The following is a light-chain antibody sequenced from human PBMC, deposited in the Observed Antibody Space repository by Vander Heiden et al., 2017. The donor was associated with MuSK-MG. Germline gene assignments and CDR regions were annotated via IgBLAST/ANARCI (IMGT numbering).Light chain of an antibody. V-gene: IGKV1-NL1*01. CDR2: AAS. Sequence: DIQMTQSPSSLSASVGDRVTITLAWYQQKPAKAPKLLLHAASRLETWVLSRFSGSGSGTDFSLTISSLQPEDYATYYCQQYYSTPVTFGGGTKVELK. J-gene: IGKJ4*01. CDR3: QQYYSTPVT.